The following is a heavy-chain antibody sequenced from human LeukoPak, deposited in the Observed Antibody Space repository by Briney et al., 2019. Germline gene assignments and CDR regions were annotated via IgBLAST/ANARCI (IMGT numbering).Heavy chain of an antibody. D-gene: IGHD1-26*01. J-gene: IGHJ4*02. CDR3: AKSGGYGLIDY. Sequence: SETLSLTCAVYGGSFSGYYWSWIRQPPGKGLEWIGNIYYSGSTYYNESLESRVTISIDTSKNQFSLKLNSVTAADTAMYYCAKSGGYGLIDYWGQGTLVTVSS. CDR2: IYYSGST. CDR1: GGSFSGYY. V-gene: IGHV4-34*01.